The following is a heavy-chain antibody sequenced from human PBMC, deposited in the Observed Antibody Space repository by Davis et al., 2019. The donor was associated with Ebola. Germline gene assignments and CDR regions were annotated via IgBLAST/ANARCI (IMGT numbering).Heavy chain of an antibody. CDR3: AREGRSAWAFDY. CDR2: IYYSGST. J-gene: IGHJ4*02. CDR1: GDSIRSGDHY. V-gene: IGHV4-61*08. D-gene: IGHD3-3*01. Sequence: PSETLSLTCSVSGDSIRSGDHYWTWIRQPPGKGLEWIGNIYYSGSTNYSPSLKSRVTISVETSKSQFSLKLSFVTAADTAVYFCAREGRSAWAFDYWGQGTLVTVSS.